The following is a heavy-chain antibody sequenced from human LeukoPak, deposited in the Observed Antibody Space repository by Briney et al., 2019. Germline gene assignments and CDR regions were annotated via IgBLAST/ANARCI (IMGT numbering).Heavy chain of an antibody. Sequence: VASLRLSCAASGFIFSDYAMSWVRQAPGKGLEWVSGISGSGGTTYYADSVKGRFTITRDNSQNTLYLQMNSPRADDTAVYYCAKMGARTTAMRGMDVWGQGTTVTVSS. CDR1: GFIFSDYA. V-gene: IGHV3-23*01. CDR2: ISGSGGTT. D-gene: IGHD5-18*01. J-gene: IGHJ6*02. CDR3: AKMGARTTAMRGMDV.